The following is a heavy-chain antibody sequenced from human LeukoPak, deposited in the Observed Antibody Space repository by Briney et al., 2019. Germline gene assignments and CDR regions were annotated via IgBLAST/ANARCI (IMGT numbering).Heavy chain of an antibody. CDR2: ISGNGVRP. CDR3: ARYCGGDCSRRWFDP. D-gene: IGHD2-21*02. CDR1: GFTFSTYV. Sequence: GGSLRLSCAASGFTFSTYVMSWDRQAPGKGPEWVSAISGNGVRPYYADYVKGRFTISRDDSKNTLYLQMNSLRAEDTAVYYRARYCGGDCSRRWFDPWGQGALGTVSS. J-gene: IGHJ5*02. V-gene: IGHV3-23*01.